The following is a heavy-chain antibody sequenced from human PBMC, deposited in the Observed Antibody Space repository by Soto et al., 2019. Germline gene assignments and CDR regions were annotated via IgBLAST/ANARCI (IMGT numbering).Heavy chain of an antibody. CDR3: ARMGFDYGRTKDASDI. Sequence: SETLSLTCTVSGGSISSSSYYWGWIRQPPGKGLEWIGSIYYSGSTYYNPSLKSRVTISVDKSKNQFSLKLSSVTAADTAVYYCARMGFDYGRTKDASDIWGQAIMVTV. CDR1: GGSISSSSYY. V-gene: IGHV4-39*01. J-gene: IGHJ3*02. D-gene: IGHD4-17*01. CDR2: IYYSGST.